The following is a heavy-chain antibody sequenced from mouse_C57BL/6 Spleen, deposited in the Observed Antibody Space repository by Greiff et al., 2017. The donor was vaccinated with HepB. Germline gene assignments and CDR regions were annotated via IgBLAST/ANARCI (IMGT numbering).Heavy chain of an antibody. D-gene: IGHD1-1*01. CDR2: IYPGDGDT. CDR3: ARRAYYYGSSLWYFDV. J-gene: IGHJ1*03. V-gene: IGHV1-80*01. Sequence: QVQLKESGAELVKPGASVKISCKASGYAFSSYWMNWVKQRPGKGLEWIGQIYPGDGDTNYNGKFKGKATLTADKSSSTAYMQLSSLTSEDSAVYFCARRAYYYGSSLWYFDVWGTGTTVTVSS. CDR1: GYAFSSYW.